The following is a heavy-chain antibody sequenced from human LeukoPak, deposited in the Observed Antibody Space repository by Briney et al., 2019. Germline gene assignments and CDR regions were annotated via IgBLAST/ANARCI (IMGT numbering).Heavy chain of an antibody. Sequence: ESGPTLVKPTQTLTLTCTFSGFSLSTTGVGVGWIRQPPGKALEWLALIYWNDDKRYSPSLKSRLTITKDTSKNQVVLTMTNMDPVDTATYYCARRREMATLVYAFDIWGQGTMVTVSS. CDR2: IYWNDDK. D-gene: IGHD5-24*01. J-gene: IGHJ3*02. V-gene: IGHV2-5*01. CDR1: GFSLSTTGVG. CDR3: ARRREMATLVYAFDI.